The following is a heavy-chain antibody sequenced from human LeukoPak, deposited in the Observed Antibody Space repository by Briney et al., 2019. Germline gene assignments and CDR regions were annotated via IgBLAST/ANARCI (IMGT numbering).Heavy chain of an antibody. CDR3: ARVPPYCSSTSCYRKGLDY. Sequence: ASVKVSCKASGYTFTSYGISWVRQAPGQGLEWTGWISAYNGNTNYAQKLQGRVTMTTDTSTSTAYMDLRSLRSDDTAVYYCARVPPYCSSTSCYRKGLDYWGQGTLVTVSS. D-gene: IGHD2-2*02. V-gene: IGHV1-18*01. CDR2: ISAYNGNT. J-gene: IGHJ4*02. CDR1: GYTFTSYG.